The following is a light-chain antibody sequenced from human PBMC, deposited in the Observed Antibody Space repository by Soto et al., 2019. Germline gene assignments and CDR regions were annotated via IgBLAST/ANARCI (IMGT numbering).Light chain of an antibody. V-gene: IGKV2-30*01. CDR1: QSLVNSDGNTY. CDR3: MQGTHWPRT. CDR2: KVS. J-gene: IGKJ1*01. Sequence: DSVMTQSPFSLPVTLGQPAPISCRSSQSLVNSDGNTYLSWFQQRPGQSPRRLIFKVSYRDSGVPDRFSGSGSGSDFTLKISRVEAEDVGTYYCMQGTHWPRTFGQGTKVEIK.